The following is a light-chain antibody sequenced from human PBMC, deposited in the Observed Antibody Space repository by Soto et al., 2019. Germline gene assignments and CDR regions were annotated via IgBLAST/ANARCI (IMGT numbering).Light chain of an antibody. CDR1: QSISSW. V-gene: IGKV1-5*01. J-gene: IGKJ1*01. CDR3: QQYRGGT. CDR2: DAS. Sequence: DIQMTQSPSTLSASVGDRVTITCRASQSISSWLAWYQQKPGKAPKLLIYDASSLESGVPSRFSGSGSGTEFPLTISSLQPDDFATYYCQQYRGGTFDQGTKVEIK.